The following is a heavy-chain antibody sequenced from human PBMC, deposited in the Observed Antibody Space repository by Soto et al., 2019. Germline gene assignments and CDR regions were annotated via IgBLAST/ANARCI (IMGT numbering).Heavy chain of an antibody. V-gene: IGHV4-30-4*01. CDR2: IYYSGST. J-gene: IGHJ4*02. CDR1: GGSISSGDYY. Sequence: PSETLSLTCTVSGGSISSGDYYWSWIRQPPGKGLEWTGYIYYSGSTYYNPSLKSRVTISVDTSKNQFSLKLSSVTAADTAVYYCARGGRYYDILTGYYKPFDYWGQGTLVTVSS. CDR3: ARGGRYYDILTGYYKPFDY. D-gene: IGHD3-9*01.